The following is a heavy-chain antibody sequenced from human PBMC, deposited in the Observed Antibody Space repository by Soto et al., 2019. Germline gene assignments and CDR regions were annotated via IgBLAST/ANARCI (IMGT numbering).Heavy chain of an antibody. Sequence: SVKVSCKASGGTFSSYTISWVRQAPGQGLEWMGRIIPILGIANYAQKFQGRVTITADKSTSTAYMELSSLRSEDTAVYYCARDGEYYYGSGSYYKGPYYYYGMDVWGQGTTVTVSS. J-gene: IGHJ6*02. CDR2: IIPILGIA. CDR3: ARDGEYYYGSGSYYKGPYYYYGMDV. V-gene: IGHV1-69*04. D-gene: IGHD3-10*01. CDR1: GGTFSSYT.